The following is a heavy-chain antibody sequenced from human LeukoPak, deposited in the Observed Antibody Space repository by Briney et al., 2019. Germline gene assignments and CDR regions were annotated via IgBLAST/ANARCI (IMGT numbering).Heavy chain of an antibody. D-gene: IGHD3-16*02. CDR2: IYTSGSP. CDR1: GGSISSYY. Sequence: SETLSLTCTVSGGSISSYYWSWIRQPAGKGLEWIGRIYTSGSPNYNPSLKSRVTMSVDTSKNQFSLRLSSVTAADTAVYYCARGDYVWGRYRTYYMDVWGKGTTVTVSS. J-gene: IGHJ6*03. CDR3: ARGDYVWGRYRTYYMDV. V-gene: IGHV4-4*07.